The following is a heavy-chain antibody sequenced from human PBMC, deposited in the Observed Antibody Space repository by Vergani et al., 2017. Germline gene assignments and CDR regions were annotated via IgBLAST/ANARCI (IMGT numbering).Heavy chain of an antibody. CDR3: ARDSWTSELRGVYWFDT. V-gene: IGHV4-61*02. Sequence: QVQLHESGPGLVKPSQTLSLTCTVSGGSITSGSFYWSWIRQPAGKGLEWIGRIHSSGTTNHNPSLKSLVTLSVDTSKNQLSLRMTSVTAADTAVYYCARDSWTSELRGVYWFDTWGQGTLVSVSS. CDR2: IHSSGTT. D-gene: IGHD3-10*01. J-gene: IGHJ5*02. CDR1: GGSITSGSFY.